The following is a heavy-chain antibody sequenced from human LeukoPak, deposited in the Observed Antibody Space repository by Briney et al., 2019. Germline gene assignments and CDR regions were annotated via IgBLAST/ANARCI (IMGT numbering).Heavy chain of an antibody. D-gene: IGHD6-6*01. J-gene: IGHJ5*02. V-gene: IGHV3-30*18. CDR3: AEGRPWFDP. Sequence: PGRSLRLSCAASGFTFSIYGMHRVRPAPGKGLEWVAVISYDGSNKYHADSVKGRFTISRDNSKNTLYLQMNNLRAEDTAVYYCAEGRPWFDPWGQGTLVTVSS. CDR2: ISYDGSNK. CDR1: GFTFSIYG.